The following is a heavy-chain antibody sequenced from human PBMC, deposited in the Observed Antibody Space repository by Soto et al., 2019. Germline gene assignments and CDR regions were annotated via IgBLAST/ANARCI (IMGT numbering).Heavy chain of an antibody. CDR1: GGSFSGYY. Sequence: QVQLQQWGAGLLKPSETLSLTCAVYGGSFSGYYWSWIRQPPGKGLEWIGEINHSGSTNYNPSLKSRVTISVDTSKNQFSLKLSSVTAADTAVYYCARRYGDYLAVLDYWGQGTLVTVSS. V-gene: IGHV4-34*01. J-gene: IGHJ4*02. D-gene: IGHD4-17*01. CDR2: INHSGST. CDR3: ARRYGDYLAVLDY.